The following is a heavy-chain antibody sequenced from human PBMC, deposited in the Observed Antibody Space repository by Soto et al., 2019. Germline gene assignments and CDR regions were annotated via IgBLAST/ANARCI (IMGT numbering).Heavy chain of an antibody. J-gene: IGHJ4*02. CDR3: ARGDYGTGGYPFPYFDY. CDR2: INPDSGAT. CDR1: GYTFFTYD. D-gene: IGHD2-8*02. V-gene: IGHV1-2*02. Sequence: QVHLVQSGVEVKTPGASVKVSCQASGYTFFTYDISWVRQAPGQGLEWMGWINPDSGATNYAQNFQGRVTLTSDTSISTASMDLTSLTSDDTAVYYCARGDYGTGGYPFPYFDYWGQGTLVIVSS.